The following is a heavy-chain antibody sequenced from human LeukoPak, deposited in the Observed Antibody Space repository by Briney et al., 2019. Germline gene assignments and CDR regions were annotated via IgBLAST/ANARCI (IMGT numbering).Heavy chain of an antibody. Sequence: ASVKVSCKASGYTFTSYGISWVRQAPGQGLEWMGWISAYNGNTNYAQKLQGRVTMTTDTSTSTAYMELRSLGSDDTAVYYCARDRRRGYSGYGLNDAFDIWGRGTMVTVSS. CDR1: GYTFTSYG. J-gene: IGHJ3*02. V-gene: IGHV1-18*01. CDR3: ARDRRRGYSGYGLNDAFDI. D-gene: IGHD5-12*01. CDR2: ISAYNGNT.